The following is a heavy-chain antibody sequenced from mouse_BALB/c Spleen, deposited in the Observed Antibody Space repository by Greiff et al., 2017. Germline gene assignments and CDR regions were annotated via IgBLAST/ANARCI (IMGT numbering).Heavy chain of an antibody. V-gene: IGHV5-4*02. Sequence: EVMLVESGGGLVKPGGSLKLSCAASGFTFSDYYMYWVRQTPEKRLEWVATISDGGSYTYYPDSVKGRFTISRDNAKNNLYLQMSSLKSEDTAMYYCSRGDDYDGLAYWGQGTLVTVSA. CDR1: GFTFSDYY. CDR3: SRGDDYDGLAY. J-gene: IGHJ3*01. CDR2: ISDGGSYT. D-gene: IGHD2-4*01.